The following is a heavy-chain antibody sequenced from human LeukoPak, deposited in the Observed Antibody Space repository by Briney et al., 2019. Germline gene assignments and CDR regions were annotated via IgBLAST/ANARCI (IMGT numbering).Heavy chain of an antibody. CDR1: GGSFSGYY. CDR3: ARPTYYDILTGPYPGAFDI. CDR2: IYYSGST. V-gene: IGHV4-34*01. J-gene: IGHJ3*02. D-gene: IGHD3-9*01. Sequence: SETLSLTCAVYGGSFSGYYWSWIRQPPGKGLEWIGSIYYSGSTYYNPSLKSRVTISVDTSKSQFSLKLSSVTAADTAVYYCARPTYYDILTGPYPGAFDIWGQGTMVTVSS.